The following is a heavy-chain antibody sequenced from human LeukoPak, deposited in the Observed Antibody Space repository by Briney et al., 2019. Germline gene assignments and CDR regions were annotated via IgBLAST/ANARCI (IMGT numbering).Heavy chain of an antibody. J-gene: IGHJ4*02. CDR1: GGTFGTSV. V-gene: IGHV1-69*13. CDR3: ARANDYTNPRGDY. D-gene: IGHD4-11*01. CDR2: IIPIFGTA. Sequence: SVKVSCKASGGTFGTSVISWVRQAPGQGLEWMGGIIPIFGTASYAQKFQGRVTITADESTTTAYMELSSLRSEDTAVYYCARANDYTNPRGDYWGQGTLVTVSS.